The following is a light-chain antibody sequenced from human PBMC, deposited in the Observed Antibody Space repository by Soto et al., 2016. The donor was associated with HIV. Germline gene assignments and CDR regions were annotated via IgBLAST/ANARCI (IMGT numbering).Light chain of an antibody. CDR1: QSISNY. J-gene: IGKJ2*01. V-gene: IGKV1-39*01. Sequence: DIQMTQSPSSLSASVGDRVTITCRASQSISNYVNWYQQKPGKAPKLLIYAASSLQSGVPSRFSGSGSGTDFTLTISSLQPEDFATYYCQQSYSTPRTFGQGTKLEI. CDR3: QQSYSTPRT. CDR2: AAS.